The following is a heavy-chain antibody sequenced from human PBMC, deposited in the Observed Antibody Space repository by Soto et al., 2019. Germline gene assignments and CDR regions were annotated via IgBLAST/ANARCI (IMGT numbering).Heavy chain of an antibody. CDR3: ATYIPSSYYYDSSGYRSSFFDY. CDR2: FDPEDGET. Sequence: ASVKVSCKAAGYTFTTYYIHWVRQAPGQGLEWMGGFDPEDGETIYAQKFQGRVTMTEDTSTDTAYMELSSLRSEDTAVYYCATYIPSSYYYDSSGYRSSFFDYWGQGTLVTVSS. V-gene: IGHV1-24*01. D-gene: IGHD3-22*01. CDR1: GYTFTTYY. J-gene: IGHJ4*02.